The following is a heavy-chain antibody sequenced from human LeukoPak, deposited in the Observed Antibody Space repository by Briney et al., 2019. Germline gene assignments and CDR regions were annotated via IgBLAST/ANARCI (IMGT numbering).Heavy chain of an antibody. CDR1: GGSISSSSYY. D-gene: IGHD6-6*01. V-gene: IGHV4-39*01. Sequence: PSKTLSLTCTVSGGSISSSSYYWGWIRQPPGKGLEWIGSIYYSGSTYYNPSLKSRVTISVDTSKNQFSLKLSSVTAADTAVYYCARRLGPSIAARQTDYWGQGTLVTVSS. J-gene: IGHJ4*02. CDR3: ARRLGPSIAARQTDY. CDR2: IYYSGST.